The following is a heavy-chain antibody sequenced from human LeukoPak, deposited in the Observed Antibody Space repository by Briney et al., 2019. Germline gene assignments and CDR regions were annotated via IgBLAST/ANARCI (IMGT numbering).Heavy chain of an antibody. Sequence: PGESLRLSCAASGFTFSTYSMNWVRQAPGKRLEWVSYISSSSSDIYYADSVKGRFTVSRDNAKNSLYLQMNGLRDEDTAVYYCARVPVSGAVAGTFDYWGQGTLVTVSS. CDR2: ISSSSSDI. V-gene: IGHV3-48*02. J-gene: IGHJ4*02. D-gene: IGHD6-19*01. CDR1: GFTFSTYS. CDR3: ARVPVSGAVAGTFDY.